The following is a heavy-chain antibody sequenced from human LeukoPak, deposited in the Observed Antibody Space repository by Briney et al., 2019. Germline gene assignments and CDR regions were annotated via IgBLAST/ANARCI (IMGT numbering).Heavy chain of an antibody. CDR2: ISGSGGST. V-gene: IGHV3-23*01. CDR3: AKGGGYSGWYDY. D-gene: IGHD6-19*01. J-gene: IGHJ4*02. Sequence: GGSLRLSCAASGFTFNNYAMSWVRQAPGKGLEWVSAISGSGGSTYYADSVKGRFTISRDNSKNTLYLQMNNLRAEDTAVYYCAKGGGYSGWYDYWGQGTLVTVSS. CDR1: GFTFNNYA.